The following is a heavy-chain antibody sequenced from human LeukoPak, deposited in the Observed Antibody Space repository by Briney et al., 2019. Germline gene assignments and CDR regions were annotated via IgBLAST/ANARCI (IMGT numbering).Heavy chain of an antibody. D-gene: IGHD3-3*01. CDR3: ATLKYYDFWSGYFGPLFY. CDR1: GFTVSSNY. J-gene: IGHJ4*02. V-gene: IGHV3-66*01. Sequence: GGSLRLSCAASGFTVSSNYMSWVRQAPGKGLEWVSVIYSGGSTYYADSVKGRFTISRDNSKNTLYLQMNSLRAEDTAVYYCATLKYYDFWSGYFGPLFYWGQGTLVTVSS. CDR2: IYSGGST.